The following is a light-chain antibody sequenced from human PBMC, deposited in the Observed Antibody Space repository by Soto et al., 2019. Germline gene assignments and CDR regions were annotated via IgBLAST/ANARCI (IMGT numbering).Light chain of an antibody. CDR3: QQYHWAPDT. V-gene: IGKV3-20*01. J-gene: IGKJ5*01. CDR1: QIVGGDT. CDR2: GAS. Sequence: EIVLTQSPGTLSLSPGDRATLSCRASQIVGGDTLAWFQQRPGQAPRLVIYGASNRAAGIPDRFSGSGSGTDFTLTVSRLEPEDFAMYYCQQYHWAPDTFGQGTRLEMK.